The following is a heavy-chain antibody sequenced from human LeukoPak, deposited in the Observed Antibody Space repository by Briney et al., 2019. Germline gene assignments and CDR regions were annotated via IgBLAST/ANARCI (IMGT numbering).Heavy chain of an antibody. CDR2: IYYSGST. D-gene: IGHD3-10*01. J-gene: IGHJ6*03. CDR1: GGSISSHY. Sequence: SVTLSLTCTVSGGSISSHYWSWIRQPPGKGLEWIGYIYYSGSTNYNPSLKSRVTISVDTSKNQFSLKLSSVTAADTAVYYCARVRYYYMDVWGKGTTVTVSS. CDR3: ARVRYYYMDV. V-gene: IGHV4-59*11.